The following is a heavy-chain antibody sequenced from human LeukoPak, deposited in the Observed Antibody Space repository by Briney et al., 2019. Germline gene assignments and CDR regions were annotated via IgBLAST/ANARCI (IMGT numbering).Heavy chain of an antibody. J-gene: IGHJ4*02. CDR3: ARDHNVASLTTIFDY. Sequence: TSSETLSLTCTVSGGSISSYYWSWIRQPAGKGLEWIGRIYTSGSTNYNPSLKSRVTMSVDTSKNQFSLKLSSVTAADTAVYYCARDHNVASLTTIFDYRGQGTLVTVSS. CDR1: GGSISSYY. CDR2: IYTSGST. D-gene: IGHD4-17*01. V-gene: IGHV4-4*07.